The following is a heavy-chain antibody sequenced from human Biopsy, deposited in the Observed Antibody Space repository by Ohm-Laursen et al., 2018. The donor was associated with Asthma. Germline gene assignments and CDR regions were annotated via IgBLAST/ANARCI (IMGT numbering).Heavy chain of an antibody. J-gene: IGHJ4*02. CDR3: AKDERAYYGSDSKYMQPMPLGD. Sequence: SLRLSCSASGFTFSNYVMSWVRQAPGKGLEWVSSITGSGGFTYYADSVKGRFTISRDKSGNTLYLQMNSLTAEDTAVYHCAKDERAYYGSDSKYMQPMPLGDWGQGTVVIVSA. CDR2: ITGSGGFT. D-gene: IGHD2-21*01. CDR1: GFTFSNYV. V-gene: IGHV3-23*01.